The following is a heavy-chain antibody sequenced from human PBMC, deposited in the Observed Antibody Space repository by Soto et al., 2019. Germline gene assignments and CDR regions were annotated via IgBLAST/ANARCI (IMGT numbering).Heavy chain of an antibody. CDR2: IYYSGST. D-gene: IGHD3-10*01. V-gene: IGHV4-59*01. CDR3: ARTGDSDAFDI. CDR1: GGSISSYY. J-gene: IGHJ3*02. Sequence: TLSLTCTVSGGSISSYYWSWIRQPPGKGLEWIGYIYYSGSTNYNPSLKSRVTISEDTSKNQLSLKRSSVTAADTAVYYCARTGDSDAFDIWGQGTMVPVSS.